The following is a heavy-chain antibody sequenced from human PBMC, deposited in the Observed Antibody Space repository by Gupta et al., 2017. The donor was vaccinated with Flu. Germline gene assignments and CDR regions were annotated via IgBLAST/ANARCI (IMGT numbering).Heavy chain of an antibody. D-gene: IGHD3-22*01. V-gene: IGHV3-20*01. CDR2: K. CDR3: AGGGYCASHYYYYYMDV. J-gene: IGHJ6*03. Sequence: KGYADSVKGRVTISRENAKNSLYLQMNSLRAEDTALYHCAGGGYCASHYYYYYMDVWGKGTTVTVSS.